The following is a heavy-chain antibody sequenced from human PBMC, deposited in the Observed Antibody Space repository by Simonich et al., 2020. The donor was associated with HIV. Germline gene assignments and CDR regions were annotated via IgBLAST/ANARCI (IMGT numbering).Heavy chain of an antibody. CDR3: ASGQYSSTFYYFDY. D-gene: IGHD6-13*01. J-gene: IGHJ4*02. CDR1: GGTFSSYT. V-gene: IGHV1-69*13. CDR2: SIPIFGTG. Sequence: QVQLVQSGAEVKKPGSSVKVSCKASGGTFSSYTISWVRQAPGQGLEWRGGSIPIFGTGNYAQKFQGRGTITADESTNTAYLELSSLRSEDTAVYYCASGQYSSTFYYFDYWGQGTQVTVSS.